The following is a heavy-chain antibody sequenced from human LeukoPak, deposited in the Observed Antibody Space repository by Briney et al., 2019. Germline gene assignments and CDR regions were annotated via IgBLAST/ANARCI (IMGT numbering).Heavy chain of an antibody. D-gene: IGHD3-3*01. Sequence: PGGSLRLSCAASGFSFSSYAMSWVRQAPGKGLEWVSAISGSGGSTYYADSVKGRFTISRNNSKNTLYLQMNSLRAEDTAVYYCAKAITGITISYFDYWGQGTLVTVSS. J-gene: IGHJ4*02. CDR3: AKAITGITISYFDY. CDR1: GFSFSSYA. V-gene: IGHV3-23*01. CDR2: ISGSGGST.